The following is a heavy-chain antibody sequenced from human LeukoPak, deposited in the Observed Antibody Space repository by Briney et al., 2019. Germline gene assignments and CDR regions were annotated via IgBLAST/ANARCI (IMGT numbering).Heavy chain of an antibody. Sequence: SETLSLTCSVSGGSIRNYYWSWIRQPPGKGLEWIGYIYYSGSTNYNPSLKSRVTISVDTSKNQFSLKLSSVTAADTAVYYCARDRWVGFGEFHNWFDPWGQGTLVTVSS. V-gene: IGHV4-59*01. D-gene: IGHD3-10*01. CDR3: ARDRWVGFGEFHNWFDP. CDR2: IYYSGST. J-gene: IGHJ5*02. CDR1: GGSIRNYY.